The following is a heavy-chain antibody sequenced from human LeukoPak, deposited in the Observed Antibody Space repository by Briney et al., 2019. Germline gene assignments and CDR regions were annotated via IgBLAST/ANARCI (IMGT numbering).Heavy chain of an antibody. D-gene: IGHD3-10*01. CDR2: IYYSGST. V-gene: IGHV4-59*01. Sequence: SETLSLTCNVSGGSISSYYWSWIRQPPGKGLEWIGYIYYSGSTNYNPSLKSRVTISVDTSKNQFSLKLSSVTAADTAVYYCAREGRSRGWFDPWGQGTLVTVSS. CDR1: GGSISSYY. CDR3: AREGRSRGWFDP. J-gene: IGHJ5*02.